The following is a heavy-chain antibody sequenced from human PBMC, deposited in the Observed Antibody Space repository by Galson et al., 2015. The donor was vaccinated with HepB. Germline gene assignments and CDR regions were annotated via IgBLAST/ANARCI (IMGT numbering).Heavy chain of an antibody. CDR3: ARVRVTTVTTPLFDY. CDR2: ISSSSSTI. J-gene: IGHJ4*02. V-gene: IGHV3-48*01. Sequence: SLRLSCAASGFTFSSYSMNWVRQAPGKGLEWVSYISSSSSTIYYADSVKGRFTISRDNAKNSLYLQMNSLRAEDTAVYYCARVRVTTVTTPLFDYWGQGTLVTVSS. CDR1: GFTFSSYS. D-gene: IGHD4-11*01.